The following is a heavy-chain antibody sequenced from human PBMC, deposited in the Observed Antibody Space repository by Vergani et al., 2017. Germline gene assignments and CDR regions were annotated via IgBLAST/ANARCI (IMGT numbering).Heavy chain of an antibody. CDR3: ARISGGSAPYLHY. Sequence: EVQLVESRGGLVQPGGSLRLSCAASGFTFGDYYMAWIRLAPGKGLDWVASIKRDGTETFYVDSVKGRFTISRDNAKTTLYLQMNSLRDEDRGVYYCARISGGSAPYLHYWGQGTLVTVAS. CDR2: IKRDGTET. CDR1: GFTFGDYY. D-gene: IGHD2-15*01. J-gene: IGHJ1*01. V-gene: IGHV3-7*01.